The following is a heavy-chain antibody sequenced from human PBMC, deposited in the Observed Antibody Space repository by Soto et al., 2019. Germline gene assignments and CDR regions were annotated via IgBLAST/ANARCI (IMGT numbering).Heavy chain of an antibody. Sequence: QEQMVEPGGGLVKHGGPLRLSCTASGFRFSDSYMTWIRQAPGKGLEGLSYINDRGNYVQYEDSVWDRFNVSRDNAKNTLFLQINSLRIEDTAGYYCAKTDGAGKLGHFNLWGRGILVTVFS. CDR3: AKTDGAGKLGHFNL. CDR2: INDRGNYV. J-gene: IGHJ2*01. D-gene: IGHD6-13*01. V-gene: IGHV3-11*01. CDR1: GFRFSDSY.